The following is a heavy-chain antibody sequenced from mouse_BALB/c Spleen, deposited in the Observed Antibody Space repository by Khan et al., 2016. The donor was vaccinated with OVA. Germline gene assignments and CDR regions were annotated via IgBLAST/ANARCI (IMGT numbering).Heavy chain of an antibody. CDR3: ARSPPLSLGDY. J-gene: IGHJ4*01. D-gene: IGHD2-10*02. Sequence: QVQLQQSGAELAKPGASVKMSCKASGYTFTNYWMHWVKQRPGQGLEWIGYIIPSTGYTEYNQKFRDKATLTADTSSTTAYMQLSSLTSEDSAVYYGARSPPLSLGDYWGQGTSVTVSS. CDR2: IIPSTGYT. CDR1: GYTFTNYW. V-gene: IGHV1-7*01.